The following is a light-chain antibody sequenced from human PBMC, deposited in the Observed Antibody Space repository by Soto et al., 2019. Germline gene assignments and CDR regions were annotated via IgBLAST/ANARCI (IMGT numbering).Light chain of an antibody. CDR1: QNIRNW. CDR2: PAS. Sequence: DIQMTQSPSTLSASVGDSVTITCRASQNIRNWLAWYQQKPGKAPKLLIFPASSLQSGVPSRFSGSGSGTDFTLTISSLQPEDFATYYCQQSYSIPVTFGGGTKVDIK. V-gene: IGKV1-39*01. CDR3: QQSYSIPVT. J-gene: IGKJ4*01.